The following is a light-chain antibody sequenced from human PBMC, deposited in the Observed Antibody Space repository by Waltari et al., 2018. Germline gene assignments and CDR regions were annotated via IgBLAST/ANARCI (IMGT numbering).Light chain of an antibody. CDR3: QKYNSPPGT. CDR1: QGINNY. CDR2: AAS. J-gene: IGKJ1*01. Sequence: DIQMTQSPSSLSASVGGSVTTTCRASQGINNYLAWYKQKPGKVPKLLIYAASTLQSGVPSRFSGSGSGTDFTLTISSLQPEDVATYFCQKYNSPPGTFGQGTKVEIK. V-gene: IGKV1-27*01.